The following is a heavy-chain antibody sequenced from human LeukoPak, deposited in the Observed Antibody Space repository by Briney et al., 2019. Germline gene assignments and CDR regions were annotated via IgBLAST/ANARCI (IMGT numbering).Heavy chain of an antibody. Sequence: GGSLRLSCAASGFTVSSNFMSWVSQAPGKGLEWVSVIYSGGSTYYADSVKGRFTISRDNSKNTLYLQMNSLRVEDTAVYYCALGLVTDYWGQGTLVTVSS. D-gene: IGHD3-9*01. V-gene: IGHV3-66*01. J-gene: IGHJ4*02. CDR1: GFTVSSNF. CDR3: ALGLVTDY. CDR2: IYSGGST.